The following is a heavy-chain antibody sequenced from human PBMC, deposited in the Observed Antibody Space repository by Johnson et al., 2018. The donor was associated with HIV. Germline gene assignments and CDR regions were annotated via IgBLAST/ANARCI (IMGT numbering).Heavy chain of an antibody. J-gene: IGHJ3*02. CDR1: GFTFSSYA. V-gene: IGHV3-30*04. Sequence: QVQLVESGGGVVQPWRSLRLSCAASGFTFSSYAMHCVRQAPGKGLEWVAVISYDGSNKYYADSVKGRFTISRDNSKNTLYLQMNSLRAEDTAVYYCAREGYDSSGYSDAFDIWGQGTMVTVSS. CDR3: AREGYDSSGYSDAFDI. CDR2: ISYDGSNK. D-gene: IGHD3-22*01.